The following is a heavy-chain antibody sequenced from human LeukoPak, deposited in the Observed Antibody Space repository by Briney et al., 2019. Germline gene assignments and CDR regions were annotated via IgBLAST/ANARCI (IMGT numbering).Heavy chain of an antibody. CDR1: GFSLNTNAVA. D-gene: IGHD4-17*01. J-gene: IGHJ4*02. Sequence: SGPTLVKPTQPLTLTCTFSGFSLNTNAVAVGWVRQPPGQALEWLTFIYGNDDKRYSPSLESRLTIIKDTSKKQVVLIMTDMDYVDTATYYCVYRTKVTSVDHWGQGTLVTVSP. CDR3: VYRTKVTSVDH. CDR2: IYGNDDK. V-gene: IGHV2-5*01.